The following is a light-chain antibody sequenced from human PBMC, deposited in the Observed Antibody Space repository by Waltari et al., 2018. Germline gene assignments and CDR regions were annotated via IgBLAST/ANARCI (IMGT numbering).Light chain of an antibody. J-gene: IGLJ3*02. CDR2: EDT. CDR3: QSYDDFDWI. Sequence: NVILTQPHSVSEFPGKTVTITCTASSGRIATHYVQRYQQRPGSGPTTFIYEDTQRPSGVPARFSGSIDSSSNSASLTISGLQPEDEADYYCQSYDDFDWIFGGGTKLTVL. CDR1: SGRIATHY. V-gene: IGLV6-57*02.